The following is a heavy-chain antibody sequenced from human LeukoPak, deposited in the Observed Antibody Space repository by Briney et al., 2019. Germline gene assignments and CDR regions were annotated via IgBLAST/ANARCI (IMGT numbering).Heavy chain of an antibody. D-gene: IGHD2-15*01. Sequence: KSSETLSLTCTVSGYSISSGYYWGWIRQPPGKGLEWIGSIYHSGSTYYNPSLKSRVTISIDTSENQFSLKLSSVTAADAAVYYCAKDGYCSGISCHYWYFDLWGRGTLVTVSS. CDR2: IYHSGST. J-gene: IGHJ2*01. CDR3: AKDGYCSGISCHYWYFDL. V-gene: IGHV4-38-2*02. CDR1: GYSISSGYY.